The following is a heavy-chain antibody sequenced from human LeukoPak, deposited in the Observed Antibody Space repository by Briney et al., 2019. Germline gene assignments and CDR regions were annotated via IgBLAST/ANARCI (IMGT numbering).Heavy chain of an antibody. V-gene: IGHV1-2*02. CDR1: GYTFSDYY. CDR3: ARRRGTYLDY. J-gene: IGHJ4*02. Sequence: ASLKVSCKASGYTFSDYYMHWVRQAPGQGLEWMGWINPNSGGTNCAQNFQGRVTMTRDTSISTAYMDLSSLRFDDTAVYYCARRRGTYLDYWGQGSLVTVSS. D-gene: IGHD3-16*01. CDR2: INPNSGGT.